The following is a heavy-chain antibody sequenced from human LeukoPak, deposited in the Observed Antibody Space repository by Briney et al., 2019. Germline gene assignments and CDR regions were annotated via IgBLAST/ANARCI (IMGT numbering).Heavy chain of an antibody. CDR3: ARDKLVGATTGKDY. V-gene: IGHV1-69*01. J-gene: IGHJ4*02. CDR2: IIPIFGTA. CDR1: GGTFSSYA. Sequence: GSSVKVSCKASGGTFSSYAISWVRQAPGQGLEWMGGIIPIFGTANYAQKFQGRVTITADESTSTAYMELSSLRSEDTAVYYCARDKLVGATTGKDYWGQGTLVTVSS. D-gene: IGHD1-26*01.